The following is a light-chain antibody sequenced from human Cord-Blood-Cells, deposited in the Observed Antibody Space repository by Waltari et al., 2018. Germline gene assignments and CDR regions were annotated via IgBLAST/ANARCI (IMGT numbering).Light chain of an antibody. V-gene: IGLV2-8*01. CDR2: EVS. CDR3: SSYAGSNNLV. Sequence: QSALTQPPSASGSPGQSVTISCTGTSSDVGGDNYVSWYQQHPGKAPKLMIYEVSKRPSGVPDRFSGSKSGNTASLTVSWLQAEDEADYYCSSYAGSNNLVFGGGTKLTVL. J-gene: IGLJ2*01. CDR1: SSDVGGDNY.